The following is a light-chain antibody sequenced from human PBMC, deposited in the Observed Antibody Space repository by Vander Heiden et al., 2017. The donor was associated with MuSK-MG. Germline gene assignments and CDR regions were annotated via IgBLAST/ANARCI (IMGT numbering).Light chain of an antibody. V-gene: IGKV4-1*01. CDR3: QQYYSTPQT. CDR1: QSGLYSSNNKNY. Sequence: DIVMTQSPDPLPVSLGGRGTLRCRSSQSGLYSSNNKNYLAWYQQKPGQPPKLLIYWASTRESGVPDRFSGSGSGTDFTLTISSLQAEDVAVYYCQQYYSTPQTFGQGTKVEIK. CDR2: WAS. J-gene: IGKJ1*01.